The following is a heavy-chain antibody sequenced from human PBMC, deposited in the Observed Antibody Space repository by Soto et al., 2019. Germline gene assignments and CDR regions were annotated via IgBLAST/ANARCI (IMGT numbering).Heavy chain of an antibody. CDR1: GFTFSSYA. Sequence: EVQLLESGGGLVQPGGSLRLSCAASGFTFSSYAMSWVRQAPGKGLEWVSAISGSGGSTYYADSVKGRFTISRDNSKNTLYMQMNSLRAEYTAVYYCAKDDDSSGYYYSFDYWGQGTLVTVSS. J-gene: IGHJ4*02. D-gene: IGHD3-22*01. CDR3: AKDDDSSGYYYSFDY. CDR2: ISGSGGST. V-gene: IGHV3-23*01.